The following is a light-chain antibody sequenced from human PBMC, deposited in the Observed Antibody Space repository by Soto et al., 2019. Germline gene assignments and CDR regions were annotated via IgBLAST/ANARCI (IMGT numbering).Light chain of an antibody. V-gene: IGKV3-15*01. CDR2: GAS. CDR1: QSVSIN. J-gene: IGKJ1*01. Sequence: EIVFTQSPGTLSVSPGERATLSCRASQSVSINLAWYQQKPGQAPRLLIYGASTRATGIPARFSGSGSGTEFTLTISSLQSEDFAVYYCQQYNNWPKTFGQGTKVDIK. CDR3: QQYNNWPKT.